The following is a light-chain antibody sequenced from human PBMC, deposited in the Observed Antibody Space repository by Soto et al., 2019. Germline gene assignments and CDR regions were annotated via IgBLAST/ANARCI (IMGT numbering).Light chain of an antibody. CDR1: SSDVGIYNY. V-gene: IGLV2-14*01. J-gene: IGLJ1*01. Sequence: ALTQPASVSGSPGQSIAISCTGTSSDVGIYNYVSWYQQHPGKVPKLIIYEVTNRPSGVSNRFSGSKSGNTASLIISGLQAEDEADYYCTSYTTSSTRVFGTGTKLTVL. CDR3: TSYTTSSTRV. CDR2: EVT.